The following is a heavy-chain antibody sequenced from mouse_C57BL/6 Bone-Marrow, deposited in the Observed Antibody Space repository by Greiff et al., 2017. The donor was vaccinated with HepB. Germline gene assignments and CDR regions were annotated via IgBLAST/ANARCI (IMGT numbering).Heavy chain of an antibody. CDR1: GFTFSDYY. J-gene: IGHJ4*01. D-gene: IGHD1-1*01. CDR2: ISNGGGST. CDR3: ARPNYYGRAMDY. V-gene: IGHV5-12*01. Sequence: EVMLVESGGGLVQPGGSLKLSCAASGFTFSDYYMYWVRQTPEKRLEWVAYISNGGGSTYYPDTVKGRFTISRDNAKNTLYLQMSRLKSEDTAMYCCARPNYYGRAMDYWGQGTSVTVSS.